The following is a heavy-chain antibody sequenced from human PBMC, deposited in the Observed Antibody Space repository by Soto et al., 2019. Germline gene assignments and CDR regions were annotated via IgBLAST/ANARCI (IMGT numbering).Heavy chain of an antibody. V-gene: IGHV3-49*03. D-gene: IGHD3-3*01. CDR1: GFTLGDYA. Sequence: GGSLRLSCTASGFTLGDYAMSWFRQAPGKGLEWVGFIRSKAYGGTTEYAASVKGRFTISRDDSKSIAYLQMNSLKTEDTAVYYCTRDVTIFGVVTVDAFDIWGQGTMVTVSS. CDR3: TRDVTIFGVVTVDAFDI. J-gene: IGHJ3*02. CDR2: IRSKAYGGTT.